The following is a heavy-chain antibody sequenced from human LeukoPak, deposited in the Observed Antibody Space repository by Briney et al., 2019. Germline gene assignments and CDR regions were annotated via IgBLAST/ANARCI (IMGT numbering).Heavy chain of an antibody. CDR3: ARFGLYSGSYWAFDY. CDR1: GYTFTSYG. J-gene: IGHJ4*02. D-gene: IGHD1-26*01. V-gene: IGHV1-18*01. Sequence: ASVTVSCKASGYTFTSYGISWVRQAPGQGLEWMGWISAYNGNTNYAQKLQGRVTMTTDTSTSAAYMELRSLRSDDTAVYYCARFGLYSGSYWAFDYWGQGTLVTVSS. CDR2: ISAYNGNT.